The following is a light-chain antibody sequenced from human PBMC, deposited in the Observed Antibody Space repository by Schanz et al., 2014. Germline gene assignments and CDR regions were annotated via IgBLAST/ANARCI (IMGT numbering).Light chain of an antibody. CDR1: QSVSNY. J-gene: IGKJ5*01. CDR3: QQRISWPIT. V-gene: IGKV3-11*01. CDR2: DAS. Sequence: EIVLTQSPATLSLSPGERATLSCRTGQSVSNYLAWYQQKPGQAPRLLIYDASNRATGIPARFSGSGSGTDFTLTISSLEPEDFAVYYCQQRISWPITFGQGTRLEIK.